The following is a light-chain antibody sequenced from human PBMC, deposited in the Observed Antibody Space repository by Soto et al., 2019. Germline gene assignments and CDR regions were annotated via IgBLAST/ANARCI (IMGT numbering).Light chain of an antibody. V-gene: IGKV1-5*03. CDR2: KAS. CDR1: QSISSW. Sequence: DIQMTQSPSTLSASVGDRVIITCRASQSISSWLAWYQQKPGKAPELLNYKASSLQSGVPSRFSGSGSGTEFTLTISSLQPDDFATYYCQHYTSYPLTFGGGTKVEIK. J-gene: IGKJ4*01. CDR3: QHYTSYPLT.